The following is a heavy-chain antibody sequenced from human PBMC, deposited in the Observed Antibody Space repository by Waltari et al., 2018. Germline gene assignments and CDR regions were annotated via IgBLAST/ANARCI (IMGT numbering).Heavy chain of an antibody. D-gene: IGHD1-7*01. Sequence: QVQLVESGGGVVQPGRSLRLSCAASGFTFSSYGLHWVRQAPGKGLEWVAVIWYDGSNKYYADSVKGRFTISRDNSKNTLYLQMNSLRAEDTAVYYCARDHNWNSSGMDVWGQGTTVTVSS. V-gene: IGHV3-33*01. CDR2: IWYDGSNK. J-gene: IGHJ6*02. CDR1: GFTFSSYG. CDR3: ARDHNWNSSGMDV.